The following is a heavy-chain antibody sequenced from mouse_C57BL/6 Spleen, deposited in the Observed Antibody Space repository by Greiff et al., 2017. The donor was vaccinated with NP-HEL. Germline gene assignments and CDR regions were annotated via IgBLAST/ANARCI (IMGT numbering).Heavy chain of an antibody. Sequence: EVQLQESGGGLVKPGGSLKLSCAASGFTFSSYAMSWVRQTPEKRLEWVATISDGGSYTYYPDNVKGRFTISRDNAKNNLYLQMSHLKSEDTAMYYCAREPMDYWGQGTSVTVSS. J-gene: IGHJ4*01. V-gene: IGHV5-4*01. CDR2: ISDGGSYT. CDR3: AREPMDY. CDR1: GFTFSSYA.